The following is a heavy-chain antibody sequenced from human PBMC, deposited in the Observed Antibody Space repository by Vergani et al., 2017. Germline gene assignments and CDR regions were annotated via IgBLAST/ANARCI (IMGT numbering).Heavy chain of an antibody. CDR2: ISSSGSTI. D-gene: IGHD1-14*01. CDR3: AGDEILPAEPPDLFQY. Sequence: EVQLVESGGGLVQPGGSLRLSCAASGFTFSSYEMNWVRQAPGKGLEWVSYISSSGSTIYYADSVKGRFTISRDNTKNSMYLQLNRLRAEDTTVYYCAGDEILPAEPPDLFQYWGQGRLVTVS. V-gene: IGHV3-48*03. CDR1: GFTFSSYE. J-gene: IGHJ1*01.